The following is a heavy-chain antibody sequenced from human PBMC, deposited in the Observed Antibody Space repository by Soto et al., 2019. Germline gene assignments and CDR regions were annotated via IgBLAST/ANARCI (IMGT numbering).Heavy chain of an antibody. D-gene: IGHD6-19*01. CDR1: GYTFTSYA. J-gene: IGHJ5*02. CDR2: INAGNGNT. CDR3: ARGVAGPLHWFDP. Sequence: ASVKVSCKASGYTFTSYALDWVRQAPGQRLEWMGWINAGNGNTKYSQKLQGRVTITRDTSASTAYMELSSLRSEDTAVYYCARGVAGPLHWFDPWGQGTLVTVSS. V-gene: IGHV1-3*01.